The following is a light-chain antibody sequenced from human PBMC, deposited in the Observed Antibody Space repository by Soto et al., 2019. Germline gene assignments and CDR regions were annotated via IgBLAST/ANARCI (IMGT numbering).Light chain of an antibody. J-gene: IGLJ1*01. CDR1: SSNIGSNT. V-gene: IGLV1-44*01. CDR2: SNN. Sequence: QSVLTQPPSASRTPGQRVTISCSGSSSNIGSNTVNWYQQLPGTAPKLLIYSNNQRPSGVPDRFSGSKSGTSASLAISGLQSEDEADYYCAAWDDSLNVFYVFGTGTQLTVL. CDR3: AAWDDSLNVFYV.